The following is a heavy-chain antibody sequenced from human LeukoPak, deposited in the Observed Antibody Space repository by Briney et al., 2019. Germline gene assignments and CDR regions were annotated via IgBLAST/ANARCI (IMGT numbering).Heavy chain of an antibody. CDR1: GFTFSSYS. J-gene: IGHJ3*02. V-gene: IGHV3-21*04. CDR2: ISSSSSYI. CDR3: AKDWDSSGYYPSPDAFDI. D-gene: IGHD3-22*01. Sequence: GGSLRLSCAASGFTFSSYSMNWVRQAPGKGLEWVSSISSSSSYIYYADSVKGRFTISRDNSKNTLYLQMNSLRAEDTAVYYCAKDWDSSGYYPSPDAFDIWGQGTMVTVSS.